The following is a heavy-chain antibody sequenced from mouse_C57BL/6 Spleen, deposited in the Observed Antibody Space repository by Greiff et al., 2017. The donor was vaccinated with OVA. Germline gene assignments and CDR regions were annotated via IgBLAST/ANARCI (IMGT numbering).Heavy chain of an antibody. CDR1: GYTFTSYW. CDR2: INPSSGYT. Sequence: QVQLQQSGAELAKPGASVKLSCKASGYTFTSYWMHWVKQRPGQGLEWIGYINPSSGYTKYNQKVKDTATLTADKSSITAYMQLSSLTYEDSAGYYCARDGFDYWGQGTTLTVSS. CDR3: ARDGFDY. J-gene: IGHJ2*01. V-gene: IGHV1-7*01.